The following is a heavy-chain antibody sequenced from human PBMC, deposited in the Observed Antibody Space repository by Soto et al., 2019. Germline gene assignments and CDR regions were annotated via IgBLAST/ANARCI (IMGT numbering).Heavy chain of an antibody. V-gene: IGHV1-8*01. CDR2: MNPNSGNT. CDR3: ARAIAVAGHYYYYGMDV. Sequence: QVQLVQSGAEVKKPGASVKVSCKASGYTFTSYDINWVRQATGQGLEWMGWMNPNSGNTGYAQKFQGRVTMTRNTSISTAYMALSSLRSEDTDVYYCARAIAVAGHYYYYGMDVWGQGTTVTFSS. D-gene: IGHD6-19*01. CDR1: GYTFTSYD. J-gene: IGHJ6*02.